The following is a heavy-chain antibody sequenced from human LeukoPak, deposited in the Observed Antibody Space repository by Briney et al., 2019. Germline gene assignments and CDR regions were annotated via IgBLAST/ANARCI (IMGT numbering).Heavy chain of an antibody. CDR1: GGSISTYY. CDR3: ATSYAPDGDY. J-gene: IGHJ4*02. D-gene: IGHD1-14*01. CDR2: IYYSGNT. V-gene: IGHV4-59*01. Sequence: SETLSLTCTVSGGSISTYYWSWIRQPPGKGLEWIGYIYYSGNTRYNPSLKSRVTMSVDTSKNQFSLKLTSVTAADTAVYYCATSYAPDGDYWGQGTLVTVSS.